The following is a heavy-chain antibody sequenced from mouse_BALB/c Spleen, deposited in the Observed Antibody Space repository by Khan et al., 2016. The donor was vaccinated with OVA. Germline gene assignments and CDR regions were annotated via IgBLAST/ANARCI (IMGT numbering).Heavy chain of an antibody. D-gene: IGHD2-1*01. CDR1: GYGFTDYW. Sequence: QVQLQQSGAELVRPATSVKISCKVSGYGFTDYWLGWIKQRPGHGLEWFGDIFPGSGNTYYNANFKGTAPLTADKASSTAYMQLISLTSEDSAVYFCARDGGNCGGFIYWGQGTLVTVSA. J-gene: IGHJ3*01. CDR2: IFPGSGNT. V-gene: IGHV1-63*01. CDR3: ARDGGNCGGFIY.